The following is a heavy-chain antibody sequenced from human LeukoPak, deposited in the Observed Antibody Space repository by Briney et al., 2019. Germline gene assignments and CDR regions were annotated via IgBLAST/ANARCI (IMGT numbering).Heavy chain of an antibody. D-gene: IGHD2-8*01. Sequence: ASVKVSCKASGYTFISYGISWVRQAPGQGLEWMGRMSAYNGNTNYAQKVQGRVTMTTETSTSTAYMELRSLRSDDTAVYYCARDVTVYAILSYYYGMDVWGQGTTVTVSS. J-gene: IGHJ6*02. CDR2: MSAYNGNT. CDR1: GYTFISYG. V-gene: IGHV1-18*01. CDR3: ARDVTVYAILSYYYGMDV.